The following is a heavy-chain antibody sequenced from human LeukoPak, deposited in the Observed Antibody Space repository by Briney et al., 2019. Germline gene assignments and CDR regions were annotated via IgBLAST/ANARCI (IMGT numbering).Heavy chain of an antibody. CDR1: GFTVSSNY. CDR3: ARPRGTTGTTSAFDI. D-gene: IGHD1-1*01. V-gene: IGHV3-53*05. Sequence: GGSLRLSCAASGFTVSSNYMSWVRQGPGKGLEWVSVIYSGGSTYYADSVKGRFTISRDNSKNTLYLQMNSLRAEDTAVYYCARPRGTTGTTSAFDIWGQGTMVTVSS. CDR2: IYSGGST. J-gene: IGHJ3*02.